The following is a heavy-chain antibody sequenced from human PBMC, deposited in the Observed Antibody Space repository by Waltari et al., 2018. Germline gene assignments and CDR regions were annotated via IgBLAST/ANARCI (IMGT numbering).Heavy chain of an antibody. D-gene: IGHD2-15*01. J-gene: IGHJ5*02. CDR3: ARRDCSGGSCYSGWFDP. CDR1: GYSFTSYW. Sequence: EVQLVQSGAEVKKRGESLKNSCKGSGYSFTSYWIGWVRQMPGKGLEWMGIISPGDSDTRYIPSFQGQVTISADKSISTAYLQWSSLKASDTAMYYCARRDCSGGSCYSGWFDPWGQGTLVTVSS. V-gene: IGHV5-51*01. CDR2: ISPGDSDT.